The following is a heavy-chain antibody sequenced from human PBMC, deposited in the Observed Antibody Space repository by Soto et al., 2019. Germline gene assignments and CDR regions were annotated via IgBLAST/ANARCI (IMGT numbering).Heavy chain of an antibody. CDR3: ARGPSPAHYGMDV. J-gene: IGHJ6*02. CDR1: GGTFSSYA. CDR2: IIPILGTA. Sequence: SVKVSCKASGGTFSSYAISWVRQAPGQGLEWMGGIIPILGTANYAQKFQGRVTITADESTSTAYMELSSLRSEDTAVYYCARGPSPAHYGMDVWGQGTTVTVSS. D-gene: IGHD2-2*01. V-gene: IGHV1-69*13.